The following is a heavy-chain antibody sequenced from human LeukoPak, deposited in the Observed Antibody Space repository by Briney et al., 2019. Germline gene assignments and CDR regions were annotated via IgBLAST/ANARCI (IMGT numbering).Heavy chain of an antibody. D-gene: IGHD5-18*01. J-gene: IGHJ4*02. CDR3: ARAVDTAEDYFDY. V-gene: IGHV4-59*01. CDR2: IYYSGST. CDR1: GGSISSYY. Sequence: ASETLSLTCTVSGGSISSYYWSWIRQPPGKGLEWIGYIYYSGSTNYNPSLKSRVTISVDTSKNQFSPKLSSVTAADTAVYYCARAVDTAEDYFDYWGQGTLVTVSS.